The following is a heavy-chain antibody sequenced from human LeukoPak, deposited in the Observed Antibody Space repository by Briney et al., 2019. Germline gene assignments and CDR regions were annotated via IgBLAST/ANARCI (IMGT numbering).Heavy chain of an antibody. Sequence: SETLSLTRAVYGGSFSGYYWSGIRATPGKGLKWIAKINHRGTTTYNPSLTSRINISVDTSKHQFSLKLSSVTAADTAVYCCTKEDYWGQGTLVTVSS. CDR2: INHRGTT. V-gene: IGHV4-34*01. CDR1: GGSFSGYY. J-gene: IGHJ4*02. CDR3: TKEDY.